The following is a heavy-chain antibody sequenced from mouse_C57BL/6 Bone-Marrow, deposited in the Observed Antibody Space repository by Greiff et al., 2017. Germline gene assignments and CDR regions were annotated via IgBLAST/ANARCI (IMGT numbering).Heavy chain of an antibody. J-gene: IGHJ3*01. D-gene: IGHD2-3*01. CDR1: GYTFTSYW. V-gene: IGHV1-61*01. CDR3: ARGGWLLRGFAY. Sequence: VQLQQPGAELVRPGSSVKLSCKASGYTFTSYWIDWVKQRPGQGLEWIGNIYPSDSETHYNQKFKDKATLTVDKSSSTAYMQLSSLTSEDSAVYYCARGGWLLRGFAYWGQGTLVTVSA. CDR2: IYPSDSET.